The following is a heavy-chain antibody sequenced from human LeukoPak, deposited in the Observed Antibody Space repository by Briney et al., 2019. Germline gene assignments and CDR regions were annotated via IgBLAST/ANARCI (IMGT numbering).Heavy chain of an antibody. J-gene: IGHJ4*02. Sequence: SETLSLTCGVHGGSFNDYSWTWIRQSPGKGLEWIGEINHSVSTTYNPSLKSRFTMSVDASKNQFSLRLSSVTAADTAVYYCARLGLYTSSWYRFYYFDYWGQGTLVTVSS. D-gene: IGHD6-13*01. CDR3: ARLGLYTSSWYRFYYFDY. CDR2: INHSVST. CDR1: GGSFNDYS. V-gene: IGHV4-34*01.